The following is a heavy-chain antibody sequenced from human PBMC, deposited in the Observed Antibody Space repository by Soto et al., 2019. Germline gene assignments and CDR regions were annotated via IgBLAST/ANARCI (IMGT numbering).Heavy chain of an antibody. CDR3: ARGVAGTGWLDP. J-gene: IGHJ5*02. D-gene: IGHD6-19*01. V-gene: IGHV1-18*01. CDR1: AYTFTSYF. Sequence: ASVNGSSKASAYTFTSYFVSWLRQAPGQGLEWMGWISAYNGNTNYAQKLQGRVTMTTDTSTSTAYMELRSLRSDDTAVYYCARGVAGTGWLDPWGQGTLVTVSS. CDR2: ISAYNGNT.